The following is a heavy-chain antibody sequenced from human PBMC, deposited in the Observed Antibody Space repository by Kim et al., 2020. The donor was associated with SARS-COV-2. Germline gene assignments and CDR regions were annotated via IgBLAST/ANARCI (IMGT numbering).Heavy chain of an antibody. J-gene: IGHJ6*03. CDR2: IYYSGST. Sequence: SETLSLTCTVSGGSISSSSYYWGWIRQPPGKGLEWIGSIYYSGSTYYNPSLKSRVTISVDTSKNQFSLKLSSVTAADTAVYYCARQPVLRYFDWLSDYYMEVWGKGTTVTVSS. V-gene: IGHV4-39*01. D-gene: IGHD3-9*01. CDR3: ARQPVLRYFDWLSDYYMEV. CDR1: GGSISSSSYY.